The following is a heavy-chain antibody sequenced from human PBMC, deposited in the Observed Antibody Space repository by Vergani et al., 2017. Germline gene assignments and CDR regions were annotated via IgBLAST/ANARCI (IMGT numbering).Heavy chain of an antibody. J-gene: IGHJ5*02. CDR1: GGTFSSYA. D-gene: IGHD6-19*01. CDR2: IIPIFGTA. V-gene: IGHV1-69*12. Sequence: QVQLVQSGAEVKKPGSSVKVSCKASGGTFSSYAISWVRQAPGQGLEWMGGIIPIFGTANYAQKFQGRVTITADESTSTAYRELSSLRSEDTAVYYWARWGPSSGWYENWSDPWGQGTLVTVSS. CDR3: ARWGPSSGWYENWSDP.